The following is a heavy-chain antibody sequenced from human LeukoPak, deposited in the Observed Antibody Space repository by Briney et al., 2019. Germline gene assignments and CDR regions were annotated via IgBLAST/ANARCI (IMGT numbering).Heavy chain of an antibody. CDR1: GGSVSSGSYY. V-gene: IGHV4-61*01. Sequence: ASETLSLTCTVSGGSVSSGSYYWSWIRQPPGKGLEWIGYIYYSGSTNYNPSLKSRVTISVDTSKNQSSLKLSFVTAADTAVYYCAAQYWYFDLWGRGTLVTVSS. CDR3: AAQYWYFDL. J-gene: IGHJ2*01. CDR2: IYYSGST.